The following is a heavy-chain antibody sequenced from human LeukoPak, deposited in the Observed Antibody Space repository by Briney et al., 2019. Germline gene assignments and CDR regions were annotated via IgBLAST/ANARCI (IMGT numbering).Heavy chain of an antibody. V-gene: IGHV3-23*01. Sequence: ETMSLTCSVSGYSFNSGHYWGWIRQPPGKGLEWVSGISGSGGTTYYADSVKGRFTISRDNSKNSLSLQVSSLRAEDTAVYYCAKTNGYYSDWGQGTLVTVSS. D-gene: IGHD3-22*01. CDR3: AKTNGYYSD. CDR1: GYSFNSGH. CDR2: ISGSGGTT. J-gene: IGHJ4*02.